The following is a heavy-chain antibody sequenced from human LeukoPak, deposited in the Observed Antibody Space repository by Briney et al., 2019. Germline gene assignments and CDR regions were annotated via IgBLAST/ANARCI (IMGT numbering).Heavy chain of an antibody. CDR3: AKTTADSDAFDM. CDR2: TINLDGTT. CDR1: GFTFSSYA. Sequence: WGSLRLSCAASGFTFSSYAMNWVRQAPGKGLKWGSGTINLDGTTYYAASGKGRFTISRDNYKNTLYLQMNSLRVEDTAVYYCAKTTADSDAFDMWGQGTMVTVSS. V-gene: IGHV3-23*01. D-gene: IGHD6-13*01. J-gene: IGHJ3*02.